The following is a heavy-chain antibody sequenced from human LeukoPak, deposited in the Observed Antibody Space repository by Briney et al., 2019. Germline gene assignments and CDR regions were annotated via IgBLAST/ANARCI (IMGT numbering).Heavy chain of an antibody. CDR3: ARHFSNNLWFDP. D-gene: IGHD4-4*01. J-gene: IGHJ5*02. CDR2: IYYSGST. V-gene: IGHV4-59*08. CDR1: GGSISSYY. Sequence: PSETLSLTCTVSGGSISSYYWSWIRQPPGKGLEWIGYIYYSGSTNYNPSLKSRVTISVDTSKNQFSLKLSSVTAADTAVYYCARHFSNNLWFDPWGQGTLVTVSS.